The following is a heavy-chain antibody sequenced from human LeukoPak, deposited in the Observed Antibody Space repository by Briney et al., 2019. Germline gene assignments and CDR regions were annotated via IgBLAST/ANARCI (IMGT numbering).Heavy chain of an antibody. V-gene: IGHV3-33*01. CDR2: IWYDGSKS. D-gene: IGHD2/OR15-2a*01. J-gene: IGHJ4*02. Sequence: PGRSLRLSCAASGFTFSHYGMHWVRQAPGKGLEWVALIWYDGSKSDYSDSVKGRFTISRDNSKNTLSLQMNSLRGDDTAVYYCARDGINSSFWLVFESWGQGTLVTVSS. CDR3: ARDGINSSFWLVFES. CDR1: GFTFSHYG.